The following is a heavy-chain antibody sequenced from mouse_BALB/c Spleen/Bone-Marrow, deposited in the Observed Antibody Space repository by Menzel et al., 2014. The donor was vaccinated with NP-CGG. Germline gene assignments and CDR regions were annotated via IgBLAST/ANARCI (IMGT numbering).Heavy chain of an antibody. CDR2: IYPGNGNT. CDR3: ARGGYYRFDRFPY. D-gene: IGHD2-14*01. V-gene: IGHV1-77*01. Sequence: QVHLQQPGAELARPGASVKLSCKASGCTFTDYYINWVRRRTGQGLEWIGEIYPGNGNTYYNEKFKGKATLTADKSSSTAYMQLSSLTSEDSAVYFCARGGYYRFDRFPYRRQGTLFPV. CDR1: GCTFTDYY. J-gene: IGHJ3*01.